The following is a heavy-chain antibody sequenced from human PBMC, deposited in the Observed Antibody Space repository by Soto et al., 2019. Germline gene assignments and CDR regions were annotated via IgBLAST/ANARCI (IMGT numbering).Heavy chain of an antibody. J-gene: IGHJ4*02. D-gene: IGHD6-13*01. V-gene: IGHV4-30-4*01. CDR2: IYYSGST. CDR3: ARGLYSSTWYGDFDS. CDR1: GASISSPDYY. Sequence: SETLSLTCTVSGASISSPDYYWSWIRQPPGKGLEWIGYIYYSGSTYYNPSLKSRVSISVDTSKNHFSLRLSSVTAADTAVYYCARGLYSSTWYGDFDSWGQGTLVTVSS.